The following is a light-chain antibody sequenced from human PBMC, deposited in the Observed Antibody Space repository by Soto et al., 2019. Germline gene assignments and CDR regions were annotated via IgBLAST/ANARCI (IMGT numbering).Light chain of an antibody. CDR1: QSISSW. CDR2: DAS. V-gene: IGKV1-5*01. CDR3: QQYNSYPT. J-gene: IGKJ2*01. Sequence: DIQMTQSPSTLSASVGDRVTITCRASQSISSWLAWYQQKPVKAPKLLIYDASSLESGVPSRFSGSGSATEYTLTISSLQPDDFATYYCQQYNSYPTFGQGTKLEI.